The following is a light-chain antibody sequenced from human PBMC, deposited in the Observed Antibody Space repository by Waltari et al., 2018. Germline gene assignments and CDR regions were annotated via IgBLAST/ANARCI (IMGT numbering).Light chain of an antibody. Sequence: SYELTQPPSVSVSPGQTARITCSGDALPKQYASWYQQKPGQAPVMVIYKDTETPSGIPERFSGSSSGTTVTLTISGVQAEDEADYFCQSADSSGFYRVFGGGTRLTVL. J-gene: IGLJ3*02. CDR2: KDT. CDR1: ALPKQY. V-gene: IGLV3-25*03. CDR3: QSADSSGFYRV.